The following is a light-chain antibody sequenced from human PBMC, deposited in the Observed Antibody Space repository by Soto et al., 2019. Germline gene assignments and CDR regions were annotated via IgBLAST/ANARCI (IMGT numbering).Light chain of an antibody. CDR1: SSDVGGFNY. Sequence: QSALTQPASVSGSPGQSITISCTGTSSDVGGFNYVSWYQQHPGKVPKDLIYEVSYWPSGVSNRFSGSKSGNTASLTISGLQAEDEADYYCSSYTSGSTPVVFGGGTQLTVL. J-gene: IGLJ2*01. CDR3: SSYTSGSTPVV. CDR2: EVS. V-gene: IGLV2-14*01.